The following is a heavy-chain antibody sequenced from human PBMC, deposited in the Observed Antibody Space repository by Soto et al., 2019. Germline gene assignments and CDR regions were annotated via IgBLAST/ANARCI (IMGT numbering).Heavy chain of an antibody. CDR3: ARGSMWFGGYGIDV. J-gene: IGHJ6*02. Sequence: ASVKVSCKASGDTFSSYAISWVRQAPGQGLEWMGGIIPIFGTADYAQKFQGRVAITADASTSTAYMELSSLRSEDTAVYYCARGSMWFGGYGIDVWGQGTTVTVSS. CDR1: GDTFSSYA. V-gene: IGHV1-69*13. D-gene: IGHD3-10*01. CDR2: IIPIFGTA.